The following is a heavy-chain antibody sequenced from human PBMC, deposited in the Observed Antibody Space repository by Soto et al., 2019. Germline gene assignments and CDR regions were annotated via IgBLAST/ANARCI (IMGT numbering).Heavy chain of an antibody. CDR3: ARSRSGYYAY. CDR2: SSTYNGDT. V-gene: IGHV1-18*01. J-gene: IGHJ4*02. Sequence: QVQLVQSGAEVKKPGASVKVSCKASGYTFTSHGISWVRQAPGQGPEWMGWSSTYNGDTRYAQNLQGRVTMTTDTSTSTAYMELRSLRADDTAVYYCARSRSGYYAYWGQGTLVTVSS. D-gene: IGHD3-22*01. CDR1: GYTFTSHG.